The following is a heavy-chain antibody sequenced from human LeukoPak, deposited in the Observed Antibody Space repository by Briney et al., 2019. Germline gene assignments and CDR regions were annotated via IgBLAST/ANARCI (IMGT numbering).Heavy chain of an antibody. CDR2: IKSKTDGGTT. CDR3: GGDPKYYFDY. V-gene: IGHV3-15*01. CDR1: GFTFSNAW. J-gene: IGHJ4*02. Sequence: GSLRLSCAASGFTFSNAWMSWVRQAPGKGLEWVGRIKSKTDGGTTDYAAPVKGRFTISRDDSKNTLYLQMNSLKTEDTAVYYCGGDPKYYFDYWGQGTLVTVSS. D-gene: IGHD2-21*02.